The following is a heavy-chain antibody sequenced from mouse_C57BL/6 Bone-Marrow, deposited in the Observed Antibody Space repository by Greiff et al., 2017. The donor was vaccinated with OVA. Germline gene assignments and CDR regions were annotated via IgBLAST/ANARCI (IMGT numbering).Heavy chain of an antibody. D-gene: IGHD1-1*01. J-gene: IGHJ3*01. CDR2: INPSSGYT. Sequence: QVQLQQSGAELARPGASVKMSCKASGYTFTSYTMHWVKQRPGQGLEWIGYINPSSGYTKYNQKFKDKATLTAYKSSSTAYMQLGSLTSEDSAVYDCSRGDLLLPFAYWGQGTLVTVSA. CDR3: SRGDLLLPFAY. V-gene: IGHV1-4*01. CDR1: GYTFTSYT.